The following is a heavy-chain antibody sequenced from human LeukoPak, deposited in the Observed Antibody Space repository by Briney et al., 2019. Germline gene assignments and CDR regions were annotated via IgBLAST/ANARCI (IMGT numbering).Heavy chain of an antibody. V-gene: IGHV4-31*03. Sequence: PSETLSLTCTVSGGSISSGGYYWSWIRQHPGKGLEWIGYIYYSGSTYYNPSLKSRVTISVDTSKNQFSLKLSSVTAADTAVYYCARYGDYAEGFDPWGQGTLVTVSS. CDR1: GGSISSGGYY. CDR2: IYYSGST. CDR3: ARYGDYAEGFDP. D-gene: IGHD4-17*01. J-gene: IGHJ5*02.